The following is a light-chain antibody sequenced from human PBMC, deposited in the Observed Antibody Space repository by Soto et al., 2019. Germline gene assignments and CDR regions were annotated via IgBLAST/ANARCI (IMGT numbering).Light chain of an antibody. J-gene: IGKJ5*01. CDR3: QQRTNWPIT. Sequence: EIVLTQSPATLSVTTGERATLSCRASQTVGSNLAWDQHNPGQAPTLLISGASTRATGIPARFSGSGAGTAFTLTISSLEPEDFAVYYCQQRTNWPITFGQGTRLEI. V-gene: IGKV3-11*01. CDR1: QTVGSN. CDR2: GAS.